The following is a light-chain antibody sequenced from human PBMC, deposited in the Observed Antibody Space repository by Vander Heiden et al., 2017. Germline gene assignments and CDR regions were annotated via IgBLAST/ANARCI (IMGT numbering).Light chain of an antibody. CDR2: DVS. V-gene: IGLV2-11*02. CDR1: TSVVGVYNY. J-gene: IGLJ2*01. Sequence: SALSQPCSVSGSPGQAVTISCTVTTSVVGVYNYVSWYQQHPGKTPKLMIYDVSKRPSGVPDRFSGSKSGNTASLTISGLQAEDEADYYCCSYAGSYTVVFGGGTKLTVL. CDR3: CSYAGSYTVV.